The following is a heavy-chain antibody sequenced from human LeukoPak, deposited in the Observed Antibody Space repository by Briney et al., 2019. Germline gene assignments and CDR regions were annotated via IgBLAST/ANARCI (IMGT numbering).Heavy chain of an antibody. D-gene: IGHD2-15*01. V-gene: IGHV4-39*01. CDR2: VYYSGRT. CDR3: ARQGSAYYFEF. CDR1: GGSISSSSYY. J-gene: IGHJ4*02. Sequence: SETLSLTCTVSGGSISSSSYYWGWIRQPPGKELQWIASVYYSGRTNYSPSLKSRVTISVDTSEKQFSLQLNSVTAADTAVYYCARQGSAYYFEFWGQGLLVTVSS.